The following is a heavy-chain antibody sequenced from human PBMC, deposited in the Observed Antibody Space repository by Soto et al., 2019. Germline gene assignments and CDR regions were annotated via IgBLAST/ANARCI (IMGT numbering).Heavy chain of an antibody. D-gene: IGHD2-15*01. CDR3: ARHLPSLCIDALHV. V-gene: IGHV4-39*01. J-gene: IGHJ6*02. CDR2: IHTTGST. Sequence: PSETLSLTCTVSGASISSGRYYWAWIRQPPGKGLEWVATIHTTGSTYYKPSPESRIALSIDTSKNHFSLRLTSVTAADTAVYYCARHLPSLCIDALHVSGQGTSVT. CDR1: GASISSGRYY.